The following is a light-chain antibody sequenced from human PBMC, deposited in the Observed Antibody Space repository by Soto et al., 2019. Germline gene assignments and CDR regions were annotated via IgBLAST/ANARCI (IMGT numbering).Light chain of an antibody. CDR3: CSHSGSHSSWV. J-gene: IGLJ3*02. CDR2: DVT. CDR1: SSDVGGSNY. V-gene: IGLV2-11*01. Sequence: QSVLTQPRSVSGSPGQSVTISCTGTSSDVGGSNYVSWYQQHPGKAPKLMIYDVTKRPSGVPDRFSGSKSGNTASLTISGLQAEDEADYYCCSHSGSHSSWVFGGGTKVTVL.